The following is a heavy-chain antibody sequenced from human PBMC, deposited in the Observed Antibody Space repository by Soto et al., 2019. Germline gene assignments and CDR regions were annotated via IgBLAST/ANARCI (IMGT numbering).Heavy chain of an antibody. Sequence: PGGSLRLSCAASGFTFSSYSMHRVRQAPGKGLEWVSSISSSSSYIYYADSVKGRFTISRDNAKNSLYLQMNSLRAEDTAVYYCSRDVMITFGGVIGASDGSGMAVWGQGTTVTVSS. J-gene: IGHJ6*02. D-gene: IGHD3-16*02. CDR3: SRDVMITFGGVIGASDGSGMAV. CDR1: GFTFSSYS. V-gene: IGHV3-21*01. CDR2: ISSSSSYI.